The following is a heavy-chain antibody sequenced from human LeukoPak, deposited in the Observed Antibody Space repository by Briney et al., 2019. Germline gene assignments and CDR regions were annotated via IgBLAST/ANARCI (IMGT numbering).Heavy chain of an antibody. V-gene: IGHV4-34*01. CDR3: ARDHGSGSYYYYFDY. Sequence: LRLSCAASGFTFSSYGMHWVRQAPGKGLEWIGEINHSGSTNYNPSLKSRVTISVDTSKNQFSLKLSSVTAADTAVYYCARDHGSGSYYYYFDYWGQGTLVTVSS. J-gene: IGHJ4*02. CDR1: GFTFSSYG. CDR2: INHSGST. D-gene: IGHD3-10*01.